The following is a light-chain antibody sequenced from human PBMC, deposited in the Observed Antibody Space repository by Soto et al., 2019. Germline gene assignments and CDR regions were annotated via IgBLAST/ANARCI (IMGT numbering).Light chain of an antibody. Sequence: QSVLTQPASVSGSPGQSITISCTGTSSDVGNYNYVSWYQQHPGKAPKLMIFGVSNRPSGVSDRFSGSKSGNTASLTISGLLAEDEADYHCSSYAGGYYLFGTGTKVTVL. CDR1: SSDVGNYNY. J-gene: IGLJ1*01. CDR3: SSYAGGYYL. V-gene: IGLV2-14*03. CDR2: GVS.